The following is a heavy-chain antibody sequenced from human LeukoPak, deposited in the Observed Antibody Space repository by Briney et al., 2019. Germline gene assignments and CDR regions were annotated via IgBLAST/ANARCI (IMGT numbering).Heavy chain of an antibody. CDR2: ISGSGGST. V-gene: IGHV3-23*01. D-gene: IGHD2-2*01. CDR3: ARKGGRRVVVRSASNWFDP. CDR1: GFTFSSYA. Sequence: PGGSLRLSCAASGFTFSSYAMSWVRQAPGKGLEWVSAISGSGGSTYYADSVKGRFTISRDNSKNTLYLQMNILRAEDTAVYYCARKGGRRVVVRSASNWFDPWGEGTLVTVS. J-gene: IGHJ5*02.